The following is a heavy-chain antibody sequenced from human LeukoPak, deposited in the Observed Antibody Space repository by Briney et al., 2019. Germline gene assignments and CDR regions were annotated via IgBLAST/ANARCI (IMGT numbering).Heavy chain of an antibody. Sequence: SETLSLTCTVSGGSISSYYWSWIRQPPGKGLEWIGYIYYSGSTNYNPSLKSRVTISVDTSKNQFSLKLSSVTAADTAVYYCARSTYYYDSSGYYYDYWGQGTLVTVSS. V-gene: IGHV4-59*01. CDR2: IYYSGST. J-gene: IGHJ4*02. CDR1: GGSISSYY. CDR3: ARSTYYYDSSGYYYDY. D-gene: IGHD3-22*01.